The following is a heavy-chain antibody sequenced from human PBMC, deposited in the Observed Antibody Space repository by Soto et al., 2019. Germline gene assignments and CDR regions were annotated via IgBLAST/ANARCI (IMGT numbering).Heavy chain of an antibody. V-gene: IGHV3-74*01. Sequence: EVQLAESGGGSVQPGGSLRLSCGASGFTFTNYWIHWVRQAPGKGLVWVARIDIDGSGTSYADFVKGRFTISRDNAKNTVYLQMSSLSVEDTALYYCTTASEYWGQGALVTVSP. CDR1: GFTFTNYW. CDR3: TTASEY. CDR2: IDIDGSGT. J-gene: IGHJ4*02.